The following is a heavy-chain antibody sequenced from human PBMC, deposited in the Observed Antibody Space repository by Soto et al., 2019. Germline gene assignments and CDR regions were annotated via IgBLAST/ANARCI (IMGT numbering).Heavy chain of an antibody. V-gene: IGHV4-34*01. CDR2: FSDSGST. CDR1: GGSFSGNY. Sequence: SETLSLTCAVSGGSFSGNYWTWIRQPPGKGLEWIGEFSDSGSTNYNPSLKSRVTISEDMSKSQFSPKLSSVTAADTAVYYCARGNFYYRMDVWGQGTTVTVSS. J-gene: IGHJ6*02. CDR3: ARGNFYYRMDV.